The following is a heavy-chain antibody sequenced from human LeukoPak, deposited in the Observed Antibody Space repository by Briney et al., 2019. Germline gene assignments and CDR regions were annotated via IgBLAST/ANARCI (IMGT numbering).Heavy chain of an antibody. V-gene: IGHV4-34*01. D-gene: IGHD3-22*01. CDR1: GGSFSGYY. Sequence: SETLSLTCAVYGGSFSGYYWSWIRRPPGKGLQWIGSIYYSGSTYYNPSLKSRVTISVDTSKNQFSLRLSSVTAADTAVYYCARFYYESSGYYFYTMDVWGQGATVTVSS. J-gene: IGHJ6*02. CDR2: IYYSGST. CDR3: ARFYYESSGYYFYTMDV.